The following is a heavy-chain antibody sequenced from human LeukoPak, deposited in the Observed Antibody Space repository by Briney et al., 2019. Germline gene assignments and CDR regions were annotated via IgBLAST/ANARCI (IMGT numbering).Heavy chain of an antibody. D-gene: IGHD4-17*01. CDR3: ARGSGDYATSDAEYFQH. CDR1: GGSISSYY. Sequence: KASETLSLTCTVSGGSISSYYWSWIRQPPGKGLDWIGYIYDSGTTNYSPSLKSRVTISLDTSKNQFSLNLTSVTAADTAVYRCARGSGDYATSDAEYFQHWGQGTLVTVSS. CDR2: IYDSGTT. V-gene: IGHV4-59*01. J-gene: IGHJ1*01.